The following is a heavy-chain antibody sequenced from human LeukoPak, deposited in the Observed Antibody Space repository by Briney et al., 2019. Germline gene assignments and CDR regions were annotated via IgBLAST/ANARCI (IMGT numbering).Heavy chain of an antibody. CDR2: MSGSGGST. Sequence: GGSLRLSCAASGFSFSSYAMSWARQAPGKGLEWVSVMSGSGGSTYYADSVKGRFTISRDNSKNTLYLQMNSLRAEDTAVYYCAKNAEREKHFTPKRYKWNSYFDYWGQGTLVTVSS. CDR3: AKNAEREKHFTPKRYKWNSYFDY. V-gene: IGHV3-23*01. CDR1: GFSFSSYA. J-gene: IGHJ4*02. D-gene: IGHD1-7*01.